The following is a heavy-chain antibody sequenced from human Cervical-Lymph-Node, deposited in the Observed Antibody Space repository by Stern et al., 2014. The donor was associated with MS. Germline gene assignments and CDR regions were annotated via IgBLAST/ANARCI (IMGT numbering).Heavy chain of an antibody. CDR3: GRDEGYCYGMGV. CDR2: NHYTGRS. V-gene: IGHV4-59*01. CDR1: GGSLSGYA. Sequence: QVQLQESGPGLVKASETLSLTCSVSGGSLSGYAWSWIRQPPGKGLEWIGVNHYTGRSNCHLSLKSRVTISVDMSKIQFSLRLTSVTAADTAVYYCGRDEGYCYGMGVWGQGTTVTVSS. J-gene: IGHJ6*02.